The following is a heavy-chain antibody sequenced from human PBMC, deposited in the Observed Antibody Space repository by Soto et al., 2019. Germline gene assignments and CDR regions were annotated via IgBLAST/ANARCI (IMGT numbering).Heavy chain of an antibody. CDR2: ISYDGSNK. J-gene: IGHJ4*02. CDR1: GFTFSSYG. Sequence: SLRLSCAASGFTFSSYGMHWVRQAPGKGLEWVAVISYDGSNKYYADSVKGRFTISRDNSKNTLYLQMNSLRAEDTAVYYCAKSPTRYYFDYWGQGTLVTVSS. CDR3: AKSPTRYYFDY. D-gene: IGHD2-2*01. V-gene: IGHV3-30*18.